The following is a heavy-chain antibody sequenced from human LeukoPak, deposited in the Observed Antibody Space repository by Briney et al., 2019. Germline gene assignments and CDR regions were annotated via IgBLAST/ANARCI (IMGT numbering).Heavy chain of an antibody. V-gene: IGHV4-34*01. CDR3: ARGGSFYNEAFDI. CDR2: IKDGGIT. Sequence: PSETLSLTCTVYSGSFSGYYWSWIRLPPGKGLEWIGEIKDGGITNYNPSLRSRVTISKDTSNNQLSLKLHSATAADTAVYYCARGGSFYNEAFDIWGQGTMVTVSS. D-gene: IGHD3-10*01. CDR1: SGSFSGYY. J-gene: IGHJ3*02.